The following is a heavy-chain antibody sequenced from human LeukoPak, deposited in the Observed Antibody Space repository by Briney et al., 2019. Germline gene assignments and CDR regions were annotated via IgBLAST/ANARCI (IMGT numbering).Heavy chain of an antibody. CDR2: ISYDGSNK. Sequence: AGRSLRLSCAASGFTFSSYGMHWVRQAPGKGLEWVAVISYDGSNKYYADSVKGRFTISRDNSKNTLYLQMNSLRAEDTAVYYCAKGLTFGSGRLPQDYWGQGTLVTVSS. V-gene: IGHV3-30*18. CDR3: AKGLTFGSGRLPQDY. CDR1: GFTFSSYG. J-gene: IGHJ4*02. D-gene: IGHD3-10*01.